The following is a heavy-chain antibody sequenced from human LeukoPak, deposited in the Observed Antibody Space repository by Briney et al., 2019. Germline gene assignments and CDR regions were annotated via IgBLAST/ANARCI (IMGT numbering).Heavy chain of an antibody. CDR2: IYHSGST. CDR3: ASSYSSSWYGYFQH. D-gene: IGHD6-13*01. Sequence: SGTLSLTCAVSGGSISSSNWWSWVRQPPGKGLEGIGEIYHSGSTNYSPSLKSRATISVDKSKNQFSLKLSSVTAADTAVYYCASSYSSSWYGYFQHWGQGTLVTVSS. J-gene: IGHJ1*01. CDR1: GGSISSSNW. V-gene: IGHV4-4*02.